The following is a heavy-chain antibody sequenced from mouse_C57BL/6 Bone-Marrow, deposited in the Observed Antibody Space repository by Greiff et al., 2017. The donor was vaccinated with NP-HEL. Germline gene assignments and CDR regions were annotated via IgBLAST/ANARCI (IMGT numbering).Heavy chain of an antibody. CDR1: GFTFSSYT. CDR2: ISGGGGNT. CDR3: AARQTGTAWFAY. D-gene: IGHD4-1*01. J-gene: IGHJ3*01. Sequence: DVHLVESGGGLVKPGGSLKLSCAASGFTFSSYTMSWVRQTPEKRLEWVATISGGGGNTYYPDSVKGRFTISRDNAKNTLYLQMSSLRSEDTALYYCAARQTGTAWFAYWGQGTLVTVSA. V-gene: IGHV5-9*01.